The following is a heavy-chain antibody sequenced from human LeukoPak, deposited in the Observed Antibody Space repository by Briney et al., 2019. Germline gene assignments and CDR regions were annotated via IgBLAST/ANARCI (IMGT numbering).Heavy chain of an antibody. CDR2: ISSSSSYI. Sequence: GGSLRLSCAASGFTFSSYSMNWVRQAPGKGLEWVSSISSSSSYIYYADSVKGRFTISRDNAKNSLYLQMNSLRAEDTAVYYCASQQLASRDFDYWGQGTLVTVSS. CDR1: GFTFSSYS. V-gene: IGHV3-21*01. CDR3: ASQQLASRDFDY. D-gene: IGHD6-13*01. J-gene: IGHJ4*02.